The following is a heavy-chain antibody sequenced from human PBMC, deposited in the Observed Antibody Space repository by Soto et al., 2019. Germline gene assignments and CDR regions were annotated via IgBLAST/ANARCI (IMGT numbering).Heavy chain of an antibody. V-gene: IGHV1-69*12. Sequence: QVQLVQSGAEVKKPGSSVKVSCKASGGTFSSYTISWVRQAPGHWLEWMGGIIPTFGTADYAQKFQGRVTITADESTSTGYMELRSLRSEDTALYYCARTSCGAACYYYGMDVWGQGTAVTVSS. CDR3: ARTSCGAACYYYGMDV. CDR1: GGTFSSYT. D-gene: IGHD2-21*01. J-gene: IGHJ6*02. CDR2: IIPTFGTA.